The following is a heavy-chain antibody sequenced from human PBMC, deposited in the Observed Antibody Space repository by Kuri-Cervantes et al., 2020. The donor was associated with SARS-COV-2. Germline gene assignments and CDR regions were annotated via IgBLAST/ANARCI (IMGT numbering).Heavy chain of an antibody. J-gene: IGHJ3*01. CDR3: ARDVSRSRLGGASDF. CDR1: GGSFSGYY. Sequence: SETLSLTCAVYGGSFSGYYWSWIRQPPGKGLEWIGEINHSGSTNYNPSLKSRVTVSVDTSKNQFSLKLSSVTAADTAVYYCARDVSRSRLGGASDFRGQGTLVTVSS. D-gene: IGHD6-6*01. V-gene: IGHV4-34*01. CDR2: INHSGST.